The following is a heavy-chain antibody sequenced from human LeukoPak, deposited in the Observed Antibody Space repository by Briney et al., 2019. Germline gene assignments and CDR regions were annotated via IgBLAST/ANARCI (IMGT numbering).Heavy chain of an antibody. Sequence: GGSLRLSCAASGFTFSSYGMHWVRQAPGKGLEWVAVISYDGSNKYYADSVKGRFTISRDNSKNTLYLQMNSLRAEDTAVYYCAKDNGRWELPLDYWGQGTLVTVSS. CDR1: GFTFSSYG. V-gene: IGHV3-30*18. CDR2: ISYDGSNK. D-gene: IGHD1-26*01. J-gene: IGHJ4*02. CDR3: AKDNGRWELPLDY.